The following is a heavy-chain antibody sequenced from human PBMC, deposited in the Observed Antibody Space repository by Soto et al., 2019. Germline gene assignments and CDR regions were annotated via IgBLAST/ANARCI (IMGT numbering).Heavy chain of an antibody. J-gene: IGHJ4*02. D-gene: IGHD6-6*01. CDR3: ESGRDRGSSESSFDY. Sequence: QVQLVQSGAEVKKPGASMKVSCKASGYTFTNYYIYWVRQAPGQGLEWMGCIYPTDGGTNYAQKFEGRVTMTRDTSISTAYMELSRLSSDDTAVYYCESGRDRGSSESSFDYWGQGTLVTVSS. CDR2: IYPTDGGT. CDR1: GYTFTNYY. V-gene: IGHV1-2*02.